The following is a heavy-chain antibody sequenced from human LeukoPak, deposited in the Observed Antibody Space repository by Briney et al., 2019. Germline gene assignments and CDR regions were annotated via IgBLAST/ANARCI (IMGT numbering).Heavy chain of an antibody. CDR2: MNPNSGNT. D-gene: IGHD2-2*01. V-gene: IGHV1-8*01. J-gene: IGHJ3*02. Sequence: GASVKVSCKASGYTFTSYDINWVRQATGQGLEWMGWMNPNSGNTGYAQKFQGRVTMTRNTSISTAYMELSSLRSEDTAVYYCARDRGDIVVVPENYGAHAFDIWGQGTMVTVSS. CDR3: ARDRGDIVVVPENYGAHAFDI. CDR1: GYTFTSYD.